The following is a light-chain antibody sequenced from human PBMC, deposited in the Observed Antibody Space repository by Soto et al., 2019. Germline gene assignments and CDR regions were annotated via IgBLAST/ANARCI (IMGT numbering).Light chain of an antibody. CDR1: SSDVGNNNY. CDR3: SSFTGSSYV. J-gene: IGLJ1*01. CDR2: DVT. V-gene: IGLV2-14*03. Sequence: QSALTQPASVSGSPGQSITISCTGTSSDVGNNNYVSWYQHNPGRAPKVMICDVTNRPSGVSNRFSGSKSGNTASLNISGLQAEDEADYYCSSFTGSSYVFGTGTKLTVL.